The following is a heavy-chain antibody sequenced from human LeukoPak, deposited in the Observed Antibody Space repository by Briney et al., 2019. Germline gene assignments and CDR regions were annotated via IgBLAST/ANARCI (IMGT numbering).Heavy chain of an antibody. J-gene: IGHJ4*02. CDR2: INHSGST. CDR3: ARLVKKFGNRRGFDY. D-gene: IGHD3-9*01. CDR1: GGSFSGYY. Sequence: SETLSLTCAVYGGSFSGYYWSWIRQPPGKGLVWIGKINHSGSTNYNPSLKSRVTISVDTSKNQFSLKLSSVTAADTAVYYCARLVKKFGNRRGFDYWGQGTLVTVSS. V-gene: IGHV4-34*01.